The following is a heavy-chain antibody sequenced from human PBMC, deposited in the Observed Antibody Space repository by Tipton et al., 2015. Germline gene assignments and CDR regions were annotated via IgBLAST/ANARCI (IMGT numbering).Heavy chain of an antibody. Sequence: VQLVQSGAEVKKPGESLKISCRASGYTFTRHWIGWVRQMPGKGPEWMGIIFPGDSDARYSPSFQGQVTISVDKSISTAYLHWSSLKASDTAMYYCARHVSFYYYTHGSDALDIWAQGTMVTVSS. J-gene: IGHJ3*02. CDR3: ARHVSFYYYTHGSDALDI. V-gene: IGHV5-51*01. D-gene: IGHD2-8*01. CDR2: IFPGDSDA. CDR1: GYTFTRHW.